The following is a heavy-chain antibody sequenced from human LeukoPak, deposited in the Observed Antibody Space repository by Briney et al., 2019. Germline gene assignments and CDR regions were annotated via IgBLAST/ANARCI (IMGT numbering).Heavy chain of an antibody. CDR2: IYYSGST. J-gene: IGHJ4*02. V-gene: IGHV4-61*01. CDR1: GGSVISGSYY. CDR3: ARMYYYGSGSYWYYFDY. D-gene: IGHD3-10*01. Sequence: PSETLSLTCTVSGGSVISGSYYWSWIRQPPGKGLEWIGYIYYSGSTNYNPSLKSRVTISVDTSKNQFSLKLSSVTAADTAVYYCARMYYYGSGSYWYYFDYWGQGTLVTVSS.